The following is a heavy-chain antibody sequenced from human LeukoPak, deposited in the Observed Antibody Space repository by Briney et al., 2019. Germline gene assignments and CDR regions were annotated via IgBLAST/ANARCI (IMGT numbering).Heavy chain of an antibody. D-gene: IGHD2-15*01. CDR3: ARAGYCSGVSCYSAVPGKY. Sequence: PTETLSLTCTVSGYSITCGYYWAWIRQSPGKGLEWIGSIYHSGNTYYNPSLKSRVIILVDTSKNQFSLQLGSVTPTDTAVYYCARAGYCSGVSCYSAVPGKYWGQGALVTVSS. CDR1: GYSITCGYY. CDR2: IYHSGNT. V-gene: IGHV4-38-2*02. J-gene: IGHJ4*02.